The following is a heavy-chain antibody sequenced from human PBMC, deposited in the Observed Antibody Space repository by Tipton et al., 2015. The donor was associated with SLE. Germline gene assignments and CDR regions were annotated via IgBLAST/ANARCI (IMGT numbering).Heavy chain of an antibody. CDR2: IHHSGST. V-gene: IGHV4-59*01. D-gene: IGHD4-11*01. J-gene: IGHJ4*02. CDR1: GGSISSYY. Sequence: LRLSCTVSGGSISSYYWNWIRQPPGKGLEWIGHIHHSGSTTYNPSLQSRVTISRDPSKNQFSLKLTSVTAADTAVYYCARGPMTTVTTGFDCWGQGTLVTVSS. CDR3: ARGPMTTVTTGFDC.